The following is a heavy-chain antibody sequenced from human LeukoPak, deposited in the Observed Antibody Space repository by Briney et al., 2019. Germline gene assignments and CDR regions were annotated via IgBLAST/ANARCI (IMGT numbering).Heavy chain of an antibody. D-gene: IGHD3-22*01. J-gene: IGHJ4*02. CDR3: ARSWEPYYYDSSGYYDY. V-gene: IGHV3-64*01. CDR2: ISSNGGST. CDR1: GFTFSSYA. Sequence: GGSLRLSCAASGFTFSSYAMRWVRQAPGKGLEYVSAISSNGGSTYYANSVKGRFTISRDNSKNTLYLQMGSLRAEDMAVYYCARSWEPYYYDSSGYYDYWGQGTLVTVSS.